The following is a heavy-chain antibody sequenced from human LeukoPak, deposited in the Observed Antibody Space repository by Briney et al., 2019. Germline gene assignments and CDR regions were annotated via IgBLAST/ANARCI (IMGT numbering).Heavy chain of an antibody. CDR1: GGSISSYY. J-gene: IGHJ4*02. CDR3: ASAYSSGWVTFDY. CDR2: IYYSGST. Sequence: SETLSLTCTVSGGSISSYYWSWIRQPPGEGLEWIGYIYYSGSTNYNPSLKSRVTISVDTSKNQFSLKLSSVTAADTAVYYCASAYSSGWVTFDYWGQGTLVTVSS. V-gene: IGHV4-59*01. D-gene: IGHD6-19*01.